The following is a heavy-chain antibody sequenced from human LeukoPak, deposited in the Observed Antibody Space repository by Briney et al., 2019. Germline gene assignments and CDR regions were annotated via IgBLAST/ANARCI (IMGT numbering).Heavy chain of an antibody. D-gene: IGHD7-27*01. V-gene: IGHV3-11*01. Sequence: GGSLRLSYAASGFTFSDYYMSWIRQAPGKGLEWVSYISSSGSTIYYADSVKGRFTISRDNAKNSLYLQMNSLRAEDTAVYYCAIRNWAFHYYYMDVWGKGTTVTVSS. CDR2: ISSSGSTI. CDR3: AIRNWAFHYYYMDV. J-gene: IGHJ6*03. CDR1: GFTFSDYY.